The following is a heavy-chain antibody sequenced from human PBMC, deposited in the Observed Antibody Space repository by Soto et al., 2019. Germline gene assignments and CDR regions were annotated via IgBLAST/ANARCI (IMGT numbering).Heavy chain of an antibody. CDR3: AHSSSRWPLGY. CDR1: GFSLSTSGVG. CDR2: VYWDDDK. J-gene: IGHJ4*02. V-gene: IGHV2-5*02. D-gene: IGHD4-17*01. Sequence: QITLKESGPTLVKPTQTLTLTCTFSGFSLSTSGVGVVWLRQHPGKALEWLALVYWDDDKRYSPSLKSRLTSTQDTSKNQVVLTMNNRDHVDTATYYCAHSSSRWPLGYWGQGAMVTVSS.